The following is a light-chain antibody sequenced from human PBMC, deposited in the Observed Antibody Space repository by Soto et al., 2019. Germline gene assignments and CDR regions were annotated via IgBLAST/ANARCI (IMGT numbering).Light chain of an antibody. J-gene: IGLJ1*01. CDR2: GVS. Sequence: QSALTQPHSVSGSHGQSGTISCTGTNRYVGGDNYVSWYQQSPGKAPKLLIYGVSERPSGVPDRFSGSKSGSTASLTISGLQAEDEADYYCCSYAATYTYVFGTGTKVTVL. V-gene: IGLV2-11*01. CDR1: NRYVGGDNY. CDR3: CSYAATYTYV.